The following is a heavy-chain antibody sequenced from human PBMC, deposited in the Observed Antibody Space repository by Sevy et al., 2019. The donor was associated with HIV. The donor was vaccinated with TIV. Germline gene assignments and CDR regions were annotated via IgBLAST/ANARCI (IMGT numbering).Heavy chain of an antibody. V-gene: IGHV5-51*01. J-gene: IGHJ4*02. D-gene: IGHD2-15*01. CDR2: IYPGDSHT. Sequence: GESLKISCQASGYTFTRYWIGWVRQLPGKGLEWMGIIYPGDSHTLYSLSFQGQVTISADKSITTAYLQWNSLTASDTAMFYCATLAGNCNTTHCSSHGYFDNWGQGTLVTVSS. CDR1: GYTFTRYW. CDR3: ATLAGNCNTTHCSSHGYFDN.